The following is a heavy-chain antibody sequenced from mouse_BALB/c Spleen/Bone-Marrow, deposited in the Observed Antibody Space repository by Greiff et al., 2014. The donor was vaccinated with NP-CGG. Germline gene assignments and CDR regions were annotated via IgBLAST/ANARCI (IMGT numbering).Heavy chain of an antibody. V-gene: IGHV1S127*01. CDR2: IDPSDSYT. CDR1: GYTFTSYW. D-gene: IGHD2-4*01. J-gene: IGHJ2*01. CDR3: TRDDYGY. Sequence: VQLQQSGAELVKPGASVKMSCKASGYTFTSYWMHWVKQRPGQGLEWIGTIDPSDSYTSYNQKFKGKATLTVDTSSSTAYMQLSSPTSEDSAVYYCTRDDYGYWGQGTTLTVSS.